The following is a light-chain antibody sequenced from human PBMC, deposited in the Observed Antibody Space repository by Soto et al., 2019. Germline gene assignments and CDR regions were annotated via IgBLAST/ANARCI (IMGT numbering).Light chain of an antibody. CDR2: KAS. CDR3: QQYSYFAT. J-gene: IGKJ1*01. CDR1: QSISSW. V-gene: IGKV1-5*03. Sequence: DIQMTQSPSTLSASVGDRVTITCRASQSISSWLTWYQQKAGQAPKLLIYKASIVESGVPSRFSGSGSGTEVTLTVSSLQTDDSATYYYQQYSYFATFGQGTRVEVK.